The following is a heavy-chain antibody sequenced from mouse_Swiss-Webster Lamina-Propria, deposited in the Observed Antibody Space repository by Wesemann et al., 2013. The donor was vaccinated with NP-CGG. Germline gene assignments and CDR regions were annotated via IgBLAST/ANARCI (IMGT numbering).Heavy chain of an antibody. V-gene: IGHV1-14*01. D-gene: IGHD1-1*01. CDR1: GYTFTSYV. J-gene: IGHJ4*01. CDR3: ARGGSDYWYGSRNYAMDY. CDR2: INPYNDGT. Sequence: EVQLQQSGPELVKPGSSVKMSCKASGYTFTSYVMHWVKQKPGQGLEWIGYINPYNDGTKYNEKFKGKATLTSDKSSSTAYMELSSLTSEDSAVYYCARGGSDYWYGSRNYAMDYWGQGTSVTVSS.